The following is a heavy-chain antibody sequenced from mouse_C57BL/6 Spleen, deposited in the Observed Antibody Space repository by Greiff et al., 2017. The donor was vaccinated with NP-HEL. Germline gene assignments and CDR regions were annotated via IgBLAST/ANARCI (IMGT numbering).Heavy chain of an antibody. CDR1: GYTFTDYY. Sequence: EVQLQQSGPVLVKPGASVKMSCKASGYTFTDYYMNWVKQSHGKSLECIGVINPYNGGTSYNQKFKGKATLTVDKSSSTAYMELNSLPSEDSAVYYCARGSWDFAYWGQGTLVTVSA. V-gene: IGHV1-19*01. D-gene: IGHD4-1*01. J-gene: IGHJ3*01. CDR3: ARGSWDFAY. CDR2: INPYNGGT.